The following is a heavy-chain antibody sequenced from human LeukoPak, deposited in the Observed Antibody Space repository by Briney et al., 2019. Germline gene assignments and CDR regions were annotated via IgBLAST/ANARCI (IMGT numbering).Heavy chain of an antibody. CDR1: GFTFSSYG. Sequence: GGSLRLSCAASGFTFSSYGMHWVRQAPGKGLEWVAVISYDGSNKYYADSVKGRFTISRDNSKNTLYLQMNSLRAGDTAVYYCAKDVSIAAAGSDYWGQGTLVTVSS. V-gene: IGHV3-30*18. D-gene: IGHD6-13*01. J-gene: IGHJ4*02. CDR2: ISYDGSNK. CDR3: AKDVSIAAAGSDY.